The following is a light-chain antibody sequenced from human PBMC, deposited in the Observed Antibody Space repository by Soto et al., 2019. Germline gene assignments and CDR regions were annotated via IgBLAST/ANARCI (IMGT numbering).Light chain of an antibody. J-gene: IGLJ2*01. V-gene: IGLV2-14*01. CDR3: SSYTDSSTLI. Sequence: QSALTQPASVSGSPGQSITISCTGTSSDVGPYNYVSWYRQEPGKAPKLMISEVTNRPSGVSDRFSGSKSGNTASLTISGLQPEDEGDYYCSSYTDSSTLIFGGGTKVTVL. CDR1: SSDVGPYNY. CDR2: EVT.